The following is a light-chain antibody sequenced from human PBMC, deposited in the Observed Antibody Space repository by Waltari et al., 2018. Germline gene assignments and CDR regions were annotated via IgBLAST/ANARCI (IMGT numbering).Light chain of an antibody. CDR1: SSIIGDYTL. V-gene: IGLV2-23*02. J-gene: IGLJ3*02. CDR2: YVT. Sequence: QSALTQPASVSGSPGQSITIPCTGTSSIIGDYTLLPWFHHHPGKVPELVMYYVTKRPSGISDRFSGSKSGNTASLTISALQADDEADYYCCSYSTSGSWMFGGGTKVTVL. CDR3: CSYSTSGSWM.